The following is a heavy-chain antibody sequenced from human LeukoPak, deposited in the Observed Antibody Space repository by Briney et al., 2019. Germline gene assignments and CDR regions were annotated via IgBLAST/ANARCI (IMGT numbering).Heavy chain of an antibody. Sequence: GGSLRLSCAASGFTFNSYAMTWVRQVPGKGLEWVSAISGSGGSTYYADSVKGRFTISRDNSKNTLYLQMNSLRAEDTAVYYCAKGDYYDSSGYYLDAFGIWGQGTMVTVSS. CDR1: GFTFNSYA. CDR2: ISGSGGST. V-gene: IGHV3-23*01. J-gene: IGHJ3*02. D-gene: IGHD3-22*01. CDR3: AKGDYYDSSGYYLDAFGI.